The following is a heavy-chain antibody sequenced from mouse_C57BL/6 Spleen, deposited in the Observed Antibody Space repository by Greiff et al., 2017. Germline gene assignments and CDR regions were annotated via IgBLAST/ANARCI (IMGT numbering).Heavy chain of an antibody. CDR1: GFTFSDYG. V-gene: IGHV5-17*01. CDR3: ARCFITTVVAHWYFDV. CDR2: ISSGSSTI. J-gene: IGHJ1*03. D-gene: IGHD1-1*01. Sequence: DVMLVESGGGLVKPGGSLKLSCAASGFTFSDYGMHWVRQAPEKGLEWVAYISSGSSTIYYADTVKGRFTISRDNAKNTLFLQMTSLRSEDTAMYYCARCFITTVVAHWYFDVWGTGTTVTVAS.